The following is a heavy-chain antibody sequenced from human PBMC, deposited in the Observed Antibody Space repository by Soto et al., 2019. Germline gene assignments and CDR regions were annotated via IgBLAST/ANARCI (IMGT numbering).Heavy chain of an antibody. CDR1: GFTLGNYW. D-gene: IGHD1-1*01. CDR3: ARGGLEPFEY. J-gene: IGHJ4*02. CDR2: INDYGTTI. Sequence: EVQLVESGGGLVQSGGSLRLSCAASGFTLGNYWMHWVRQAPGKGLVWVSRINDYGTTINYAESVEGRFIISRDDAKSEVYLQMTNLRAEDSAVYYCARGGLEPFEYWGQGALVTVSS. V-gene: IGHV3-74*01.